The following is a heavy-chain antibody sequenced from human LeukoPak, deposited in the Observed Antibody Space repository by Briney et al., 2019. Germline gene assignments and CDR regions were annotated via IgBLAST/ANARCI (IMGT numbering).Heavy chain of an antibody. CDR3: ARVSFQLPTLFDY. J-gene: IGHJ4*02. V-gene: IGHV1-2*02. D-gene: IGHD2-2*01. CDR2: INPNSGGT. CDR1: GYTFTGYY. Sequence: ASVKVSCKASGYTFTGYYMHWVRQAPGQGLEWMGWINPNSGGTNYAQKFQGRVTMTRDTSISTAYMELSRLRSDDTAVYYCARVSFQLPTLFDYWGQGTLVIVSS.